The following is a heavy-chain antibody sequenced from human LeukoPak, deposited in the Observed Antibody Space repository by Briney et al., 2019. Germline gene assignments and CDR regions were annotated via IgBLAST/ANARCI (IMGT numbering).Heavy chain of an antibody. CDR3: AKMQGYFDY. Sequence: QTGGSLRLSCAPSGFTFSSQGMSWLRQAPGKGLVWVSAITGSGSITYYSDSVKGRFTISRDNSKNTVYLQLNSLRVEDTAVYYCAKMQGYFDYWGQGTLVTVSS. V-gene: IGHV3-23*01. CDR2: ITGSGSIT. CDR1: GFTFSSQG. J-gene: IGHJ4*02.